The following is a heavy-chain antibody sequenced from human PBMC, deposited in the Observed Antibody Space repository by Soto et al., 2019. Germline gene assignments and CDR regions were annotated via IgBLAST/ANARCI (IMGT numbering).Heavy chain of an antibody. J-gene: IGHJ6*02. CDR3: ARDQSASWHVHYYGMDV. Sequence: EVQLVESGGGLIQPGGSLRLSCAASGFIVSSNYMSWVRQAPGKGLEWVAVIYTGGSTYYADSVKGRFTISRDNAKNTLYIQMNTLSAEDTTVYYCARDQSASWHVHYYGMDVWGQGTPVTVSS. D-gene: IGHD2-2*01. CDR2: IYTGGST. V-gene: IGHV3-53*01. CDR1: GFIVSSNY.